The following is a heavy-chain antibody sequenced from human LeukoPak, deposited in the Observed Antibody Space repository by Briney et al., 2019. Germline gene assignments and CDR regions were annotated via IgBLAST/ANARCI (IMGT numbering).Heavy chain of an antibody. CDR3: AKIGSGWYSSQFDY. Sequence: GGSLRLSCAASGFTFSSYGMSWVRQAPGKGLEWVSAISGSGGSTYYADSVKGRFTISRDNPKNTLYLQMNSLRAEDTAVYYCAKIGSGWYSSQFDYWGQGTLVTVSS. CDR2: ISGSGGST. V-gene: IGHV3-23*01. J-gene: IGHJ4*02. CDR1: GFTFSSYG. D-gene: IGHD6-19*01.